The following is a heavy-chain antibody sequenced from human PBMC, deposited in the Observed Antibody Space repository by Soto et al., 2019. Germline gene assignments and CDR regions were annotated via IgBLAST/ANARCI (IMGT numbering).Heavy chain of an antibody. Sequence: PGGSLRLSCAASGFTFSSYAMSWVRQAPGKGLEWVSAISGSGGSTYYADSVKGRFTISRDNSKNTLYLQMNSLRAEDTAVYYCAKDRGRDFWSGLMPFGYWGQGTLVTIS. J-gene: IGHJ4*02. D-gene: IGHD3-3*01. CDR2: ISGSGGST. CDR1: GFTFSSYA. V-gene: IGHV3-23*01. CDR3: AKDRGRDFWSGLMPFGY.